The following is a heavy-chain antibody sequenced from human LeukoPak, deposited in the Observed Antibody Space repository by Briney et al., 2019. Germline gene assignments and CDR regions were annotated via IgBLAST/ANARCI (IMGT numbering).Heavy chain of an antibody. CDR3: ARRQPLLELLGDHGVDFDY. Sequence: SETLSHTCTVSGGSISSSSYYWGWIRQPPGKGREWIGSIYYSGSTYYNPSLKSRVTISVDTSKNQFSLKLSSVTAADTAVYYCARRQPLLELLGDHGVDFDYWGQGTLVTVSS. V-gene: IGHV4-39*01. CDR2: IYYSGST. J-gene: IGHJ4*02. CDR1: GGSISSSSYY. D-gene: IGHD1-26*01.